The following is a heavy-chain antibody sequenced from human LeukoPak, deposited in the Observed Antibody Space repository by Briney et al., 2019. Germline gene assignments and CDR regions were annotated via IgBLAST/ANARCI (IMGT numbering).Heavy chain of an antibody. J-gene: IGHJ4*02. D-gene: IGHD4-23*01. CDR1: GFTFSSYA. CDR2: ISYDGSNK. V-gene: IGHV3-30-3*01. Sequence: GGSLRLTCAASGFTFSSYAMHWVRQAPGKGLEWVAVISYDGSNKYYADSVKGRFTISRDNSKNTLYLQMNSLRAEDTAVYYCARGATVVTADYWGQGTLVTVSS. CDR3: ARGATVVTADY.